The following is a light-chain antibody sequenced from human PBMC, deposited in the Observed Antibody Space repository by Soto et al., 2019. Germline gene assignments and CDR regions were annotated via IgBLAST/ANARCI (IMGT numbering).Light chain of an antibody. CDR3: QQRSNWPPVT. J-gene: IGKJ4*01. Sequence: EIVLTQSPATLSLSPGERATLSCRASQSVISYLAWYQQKPGQALRLLIYDASNRATGIPARFSGSGSGTDFTLTISSLEPEDFAIYYCQQRSNWPPVTFGGGTKVEIK. CDR2: DAS. V-gene: IGKV3-11*01. CDR1: QSVISY.